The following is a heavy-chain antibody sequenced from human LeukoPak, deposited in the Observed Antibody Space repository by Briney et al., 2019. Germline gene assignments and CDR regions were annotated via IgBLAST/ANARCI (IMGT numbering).Heavy chain of an antibody. D-gene: IGHD2-15*01. CDR3: ARDRGCSGGSCYDILGY. CDR2: ISSSGSST. J-gene: IGHJ4*02. V-gene: IGHV3-23*01. CDR1: GITFSTYA. Sequence: PGGSLRLSCVASGITFSTYAMSWVRQAPGKGLEWVSVISSSGSSTYYADSVKGRFTISRDNLKNTLYLQMNSLRAEDTAVYYCARDRGCSGGSCYDILGYWGQGTLVTVSS.